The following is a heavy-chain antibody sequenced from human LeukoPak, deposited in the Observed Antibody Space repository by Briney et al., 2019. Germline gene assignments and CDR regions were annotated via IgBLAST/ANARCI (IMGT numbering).Heavy chain of an antibody. CDR1: GYTFTGYY. CDR3: ARRKAVAKYHFDY. CDR2: INPNSGGT. J-gene: IGHJ4*02. D-gene: IGHD6-13*01. V-gene: IGHV1-2*02. Sequence: ASVKVSCKASGYTFTGYYMHWVRQAPGQGLEWMGWINPNSGGTNYAQKFQGRVTMTRDTSISTAYMELSRLRSDDTAVYYCARRKAVAKYHFDYWGQGTLVTVSS.